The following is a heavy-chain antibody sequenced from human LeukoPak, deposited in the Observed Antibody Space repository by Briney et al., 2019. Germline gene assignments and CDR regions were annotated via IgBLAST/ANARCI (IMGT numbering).Heavy chain of an antibody. CDR1: GYTFTGYY. D-gene: IGHD2-2*01. CDR2: INPNSGGT. CDR3: ARAIIVVVPAAISWFDP. J-gene: IGHJ5*02. V-gene: IGHV1-2*02. Sequence: ASVKVSCKASGYTFTGYYMHWVRQAPGQGLEWMGWINPNSGGTNYAQKFQGRVTMTRDTSISTAYTELSRLRSDDTAVYYCARAIIVVVPAAISWFDPRGQGTLVTVSS.